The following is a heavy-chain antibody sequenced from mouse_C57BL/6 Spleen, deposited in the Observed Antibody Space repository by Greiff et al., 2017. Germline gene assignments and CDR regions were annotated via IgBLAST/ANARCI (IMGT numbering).Heavy chain of an antibody. CDR1: GFTFSSYG. J-gene: IGHJ2*01. CDR3: ARGDYGSSFDY. V-gene: IGHV5-6*01. D-gene: IGHD1-1*01. Sequence: DVHLVESGGDLVKPGGSLKLSCAASGFTFSSYGMSWVRQTPDKRLEWVATISSGGSYTYYPDSVKGRFTISRDNAKNTLYLQMSSLKSEDTAMYYCARGDYGSSFDYWGKGTTLTVSS. CDR2: ISSGGSYT.